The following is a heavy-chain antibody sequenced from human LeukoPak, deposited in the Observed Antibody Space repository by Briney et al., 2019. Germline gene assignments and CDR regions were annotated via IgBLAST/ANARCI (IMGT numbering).Heavy chain of an antibody. CDR2: IYSGGST. CDR3: ARVAPRGPSGYHDAFDI. D-gene: IGHD3-22*01. Sequence: GGSLRLSCAASGFTVSSNYMRWVRQAAGKGLEWVSVIYSGGSTYYADSVKGRFTISRDNSKNTLYLQMNSLRAEDTAVYYCARVAPRGPSGYHDAFDIWGQGTMVTVSS. J-gene: IGHJ3*02. CDR1: GFTVSSNY. V-gene: IGHV3-53*01.